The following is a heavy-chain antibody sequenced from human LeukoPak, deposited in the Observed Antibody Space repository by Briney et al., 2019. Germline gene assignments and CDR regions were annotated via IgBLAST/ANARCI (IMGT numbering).Heavy chain of an antibody. CDR2: IYTSGST. V-gene: IGHV4-4*07. CDR1: GGSISSYY. D-gene: IGHD6-13*01. J-gene: IGHJ3*02. CDR3: ARSWILAAAGTNTDAFDI. Sequence: SETLSLTCTVSGGSISSYYWSWIRQPAGKGLEWIGRIYTSGSTNYNPSLKSRVTMSVDTSKNQFSLKLSSVTAADTAVYYCARSWILAAAGTNTDAFDIWGQGTMVTVSS.